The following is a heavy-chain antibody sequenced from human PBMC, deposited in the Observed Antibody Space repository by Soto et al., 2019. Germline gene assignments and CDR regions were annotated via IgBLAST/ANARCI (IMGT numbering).Heavy chain of an antibody. CDR3: ARVRGSGSYPKYYYYYYYMDV. V-gene: IGHV3-7*01. J-gene: IGHJ6*03. D-gene: IGHD3-10*01. Sequence: GESLKISCAASGFTFSSYWMSWVRQAPGKGLEWVANIKQDGSEKYYVDSVKGRFTISRDNAKNSLYLQMSSLRAEDTAVYYCARVRGSGSYPKYYYYYYYMDVWGKGTTVTVSS. CDR1: GFTFSSYW. CDR2: IKQDGSEK.